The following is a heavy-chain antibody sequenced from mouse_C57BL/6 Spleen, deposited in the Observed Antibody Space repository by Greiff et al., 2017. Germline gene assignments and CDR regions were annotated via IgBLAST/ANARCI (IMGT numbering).Heavy chain of an antibody. CDR3: ARQGDYLGLGV. CDR2: IYPGSGNT. V-gene: IGHV1-76*01. CDR1: GFTFTDYY. D-gene: IGHD1-1*01. J-gene: IGHJ1*03. Sequence: VKLMESGAELVRPGASVKLSCKASGFTFTDYYINWVKQRPGQGLEWIARIYPGSGNTYYNEKFKGKATLTAEKSSSTAYMQLSSLTSEDSAVYFCARQGDYLGLGVWGTGTTVTVSS.